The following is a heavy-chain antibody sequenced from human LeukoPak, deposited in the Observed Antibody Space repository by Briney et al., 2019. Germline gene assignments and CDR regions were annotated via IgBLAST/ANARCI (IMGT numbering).Heavy chain of an antibody. D-gene: IGHD5-18*01. CDR2: ISWNSGTI. CDR1: GCTFDDYA. V-gene: IGHV3-9*01. Sequence: PGGSLRLSCAASGCTFDDYAMNWVRQAPGKGLEWVSGISWNSGTIGYADTVKGRFTISTDNSKNYLYMQMNRLRAEDTALYYYAKDKGGDTAILDYWGQGTLVTVSS. CDR3: AKDKGGDTAILDY. J-gene: IGHJ4*02.